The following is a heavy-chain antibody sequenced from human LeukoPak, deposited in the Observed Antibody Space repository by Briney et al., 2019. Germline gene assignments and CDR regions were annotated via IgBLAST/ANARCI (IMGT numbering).Heavy chain of an antibody. CDR1: GGTFSSYA. D-gene: IGHD2-21*01. Sequence: SVKVSCKASGGTFSSYAISWVRQAPGQGLEWMGGIIPIFGTANYAQKFQGRVTITADKSTSTAYMELSSLRSEDTAVYYCARGCGGEKCLGYYYYMDVWGKGTTVTVSS. CDR2: IIPIFGTA. J-gene: IGHJ6*03. CDR3: ARGCGGEKCLGYYYYMDV. V-gene: IGHV1-69*06.